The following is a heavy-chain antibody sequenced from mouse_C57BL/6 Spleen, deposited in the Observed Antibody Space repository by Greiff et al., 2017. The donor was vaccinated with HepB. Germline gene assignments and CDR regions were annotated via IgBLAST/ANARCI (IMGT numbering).Heavy chain of an antibody. Sequence: VQLQQSGAELVKPGASVKLSCKASGYTFTEYTIHWVKQRSGQGLEWIGWFYPGSGSIKYNEKFKDKATLTADKSSSTVYMELSRLTSEDSAVYFCARYEDATVVEPFYAMDYWGQGTSVTVSS. J-gene: IGHJ4*01. D-gene: IGHD1-1*01. CDR3: ARYEDATVVEPFYAMDY. CDR2: FYPGSGSI. CDR1: GYTFTEYT. V-gene: IGHV1-62-2*01.